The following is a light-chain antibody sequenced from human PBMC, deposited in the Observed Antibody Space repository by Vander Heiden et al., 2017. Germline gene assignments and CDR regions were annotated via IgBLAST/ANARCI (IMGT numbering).Light chain of an antibody. J-gene: IGKJ4*01. CDR1: QSVLSRSISQTA. CDR2: WAS. CDR3: QKYYSAPLT. V-gene: IGKV4-1*01. Sequence: DIVMTQSPDSLAVSLGEMPTVNCKSSQSVLSRSISQTALAWYQQKPGQRPKVLLYWASTRESGVTDRFSGSGSGTDFSLTISSLQAEDVAVYYCQKYYSAPLTFGGGTKVEI.